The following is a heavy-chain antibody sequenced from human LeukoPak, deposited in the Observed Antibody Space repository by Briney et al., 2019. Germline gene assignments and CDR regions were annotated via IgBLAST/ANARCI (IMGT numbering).Heavy chain of an antibody. D-gene: IGHD6-19*01. CDR3: ARVRKQWLVLDY. CDR2: MNPNSGNT. CDR1: GYTFTSYD. J-gene: IGHJ4*02. Sequence: GASVKVSCKASGYTFTSYDINWVRQATGQGPEWMGWMNPNSGNTGYAQKFQGRVTMTRNTSISTAYMELSSLRSEDTAVYYCARVRKQWLVLDYWGQGTLVTVSS. V-gene: IGHV1-8*01.